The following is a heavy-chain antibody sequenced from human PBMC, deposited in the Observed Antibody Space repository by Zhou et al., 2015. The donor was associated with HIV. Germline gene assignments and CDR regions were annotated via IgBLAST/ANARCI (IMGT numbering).Heavy chain of an antibody. J-gene: IGHJ4*02. CDR1: GYTFISYD. CDR2: MNPNSGNT. Sequence: QVQLVQSGAEVKKPGASVKVSCKASGYTFISYDINWVRQATGQGLEWMGWMNPNSGNTGYAQKFQGRVTMTRNTSISTVYMELSSLGSDDTAVYYCARGRSLKGWTHYFDYWGQGTQVTVSS. V-gene: IGHV1-8*01. D-gene: IGHD6-19*01. CDR3: ARGRSLKGWTHYFDY.